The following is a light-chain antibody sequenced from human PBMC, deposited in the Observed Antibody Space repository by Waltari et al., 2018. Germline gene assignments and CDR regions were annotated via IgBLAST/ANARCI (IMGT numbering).Light chain of an antibody. CDR2: GAS. V-gene: IGKV3-20*01. Sequence: EIVLTQSPGILSLSPGERATLSCRASQSVSRTLAWYQQKPGQAPRLLIYGASTRATGIPDRFSGGGSGTAFSLTISRLEPEDFAVYYCQHYVRLPATFGQGTKVEIK. J-gene: IGKJ1*01. CDR3: QHYVRLPAT. CDR1: QSVSRT.